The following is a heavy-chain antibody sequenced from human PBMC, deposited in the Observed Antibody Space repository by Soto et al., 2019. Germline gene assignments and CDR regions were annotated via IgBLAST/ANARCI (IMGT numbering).Heavy chain of an antibody. CDR2: IIPIFGTA. CDR1: GGTFSSYA. J-gene: IGHJ6*02. CDR3: ARGTTVTHARWAYYYGMDV. D-gene: IGHD4-17*01. V-gene: IGHV1-69*12. Sequence: QVQLVQSGAEVKKPGSSVKVSCKASGGTFSSYAISWVRQAPGQGLEWMGGIIPIFGTANYAQKFQGRVTITADESTSTAYMELSSLRSEDTAVYYCARGTTVTHARWAYYYGMDVWGQGTTVTVSS.